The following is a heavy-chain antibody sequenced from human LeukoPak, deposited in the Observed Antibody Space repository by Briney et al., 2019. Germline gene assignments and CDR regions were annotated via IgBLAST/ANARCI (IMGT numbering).Heavy chain of an antibody. CDR2: INHSGST. V-gene: IGHV4-34*01. CDR1: GGSFSGYY. CDR3: ARGGMTPDC. Sequence: SETLSLTCAVYGGSFSGYYWSWIRQPPGKGLEWIGEINHSGSTNYNPSLKSRVTISVDTSKNQFSLKLSSVTAADTAVYYCARGGMTPDCWGQGTLVTVSS. J-gene: IGHJ4*02. D-gene: IGHD2-15*01.